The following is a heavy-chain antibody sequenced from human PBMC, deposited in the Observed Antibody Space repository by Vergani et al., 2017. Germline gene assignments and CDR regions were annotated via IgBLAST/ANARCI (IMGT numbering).Heavy chain of an antibody. CDR2: ISGSGGST. V-gene: IGHV3-23*02. J-gene: IGHJ6*03. CDR1: GFTFSSYA. Sequence: EVQLVESGGGLVQPGGSLRLSCAASGFTFSSYAMSWVRQAPGKGLEWVSAISGSGGSTYYNPSLKSRVTISVDTSKNQFSLKLSSVTAADTAVYYCAREGSYYMDVWGKGTTVTVSS. D-gene: IGHD1-26*01. CDR3: AREGSYYMDV.